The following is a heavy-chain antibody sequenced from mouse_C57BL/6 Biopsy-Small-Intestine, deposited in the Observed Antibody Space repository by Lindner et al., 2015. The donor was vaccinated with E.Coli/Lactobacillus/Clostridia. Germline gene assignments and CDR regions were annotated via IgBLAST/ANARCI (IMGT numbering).Heavy chain of an antibody. CDR1: GFTFSDYG. Sequence: VQLQESGGDLVKPGGPLKLSCAASGFTFSDYGMHWVRQAPEKGLEWVAYISSGSSTIYYADTVKGRFTIPRDNAKNTLFLQMTSLRSEDTAMYYCARNRAHWYFDVWGTGTTVTVSS. J-gene: IGHJ1*03. CDR3: ARNRAHWYFDV. D-gene: IGHD3-1*01. CDR2: ISSGSSTI. V-gene: IGHV5-17*01.